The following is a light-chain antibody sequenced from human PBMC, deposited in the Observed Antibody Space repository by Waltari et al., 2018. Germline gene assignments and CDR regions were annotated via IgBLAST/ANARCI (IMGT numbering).Light chain of an antibody. CDR2: SIA. Sequence: QTLLTQPPSVSGTPGQTVSISCSGGNSNIRSNPVNWYQRLPGAAPKLLIFSIAQRPSGVPDRFSGSKSGNSASLTISGLRSEDEADYYCASWGDSLNGMVFGGGTKLTVL. V-gene: IGLV1-44*01. CDR1: NSNIRSNP. J-gene: IGLJ2*01. CDR3: ASWGDSLNGMV.